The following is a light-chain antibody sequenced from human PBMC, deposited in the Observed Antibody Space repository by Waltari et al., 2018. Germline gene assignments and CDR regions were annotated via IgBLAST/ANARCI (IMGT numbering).Light chain of an antibody. Sequence: QSVLTQPPSVSGAHGQRVTISCTGSTPTIGPGYPVHWYQQLPGTAPKLLISDTTNRPSGVPDRFSGSKSGTSASLAITGLQAEDEADYFCQSYDRSLGGQFVFGTGTKVTV. J-gene: IGLJ1*01. V-gene: IGLV1-40*01. CDR1: TPTIGPGYP. CDR2: DTT. CDR3: QSYDRSLGGQFV.